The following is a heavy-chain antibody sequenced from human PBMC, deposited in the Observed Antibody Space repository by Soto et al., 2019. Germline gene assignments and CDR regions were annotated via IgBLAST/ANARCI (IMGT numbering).Heavy chain of an antibody. J-gene: IGHJ6*02. CDR3: AKGAVAGTPTSYYYYGMDV. Sequence: QVQLLQSGAEVKKPGSSVRVSCEASGGTFRTYAISWVRQAPGQGLEWMGEIIPIFGKVNYAQKFQGRVTITAAESTDTVYMDLRRLTAEDTAVYYCAKGAVAGTPTSYYYYGMDVWGQGTTVTVS. CDR1: GGTFRTYA. D-gene: IGHD6-19*01. CDR2: IIPIFGKV. V-gene: IGHV1-69*12.